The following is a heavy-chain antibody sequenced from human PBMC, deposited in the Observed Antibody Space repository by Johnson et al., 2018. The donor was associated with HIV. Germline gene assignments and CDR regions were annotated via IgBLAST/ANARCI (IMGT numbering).Heavy chain of an antibody. CDR1: GFTFSSYG. D-gene: IGHD1-26*01. CDR2: ISSNGGST. Sequence: EKLVESGGGVVQPGGSLRLSCVASGFTFSSYGMHWVRQAPGKGLEYVSAISSNGGSTYYANSVKGRFTISRDNSKNTLYLQMGSLRAEDMAVYYCARGGGLLDAFDIWGQGTMVTVSS. J-gene: IGHJ3*02. V-gene: IGHV3-64*01. CDR3: ARGGGLLDAFDI.